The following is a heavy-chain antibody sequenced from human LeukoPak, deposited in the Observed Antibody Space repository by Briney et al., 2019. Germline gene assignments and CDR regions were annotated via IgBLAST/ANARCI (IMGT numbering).Heavy chain of an antibody. CDR1: GFTVSSNY. CDR3: ARDFGTYYYYYGMDV. V-gene: IGHV3-53*05. J-gene: IGHJ6*02. CDR2: IYSGGST. Sequence: GGSLRLSCAASGFTVSSNYMSWVRQAPGKGLEWVSVIYSGGSTYYADSVKGRFTISRDNSKNTLYLQMNSLRAEDTAVYYCARDFGTYYYYYGMDVWGQGTTVTVSS. D-gene: IGHD1-1*01.